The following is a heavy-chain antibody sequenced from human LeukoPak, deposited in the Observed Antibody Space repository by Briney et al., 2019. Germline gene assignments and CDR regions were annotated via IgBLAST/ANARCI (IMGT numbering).Heavy chain of an antibody. D-gene: IGHD2-15*01. CDR3: ARVDGSPDS. J-gene: IGHJ4*02. CDR2: VNLKRGNT. V-gene: IGHV1-8*03. CDR1: GYTFTRYD. Sequence: ASVKVSCKASGYTFTRYDINWVRQATGQGLEWMGWVNLKRGNTGSAQKFQGRVTITRDTSINTAYMELSSLRPEDTGVYYCARVDGSPDSWGQGTLVTVSS.